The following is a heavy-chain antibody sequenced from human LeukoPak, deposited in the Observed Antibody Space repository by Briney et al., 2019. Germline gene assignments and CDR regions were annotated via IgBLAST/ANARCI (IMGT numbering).Heavy chain of an antibody. CDR1: GGTFSSYA. D-gene: IGHD2-21*02. CDR3: ARGLYCGGDCYYYYGMDV. Sequence: SVKVSCKASGGTFSSYAISWVRQAPGQGLEWMGRIIPILGIANYAQKFQGRVTITADKSSSTAYMELSSLRSEDTAVYYCARGLYCGGDCYYYYGMDVWGQGTTVTVSS. J-gene: IGHJ6*02. V-gene: IGHV1-69*04. CDR2: IIPILGIA.